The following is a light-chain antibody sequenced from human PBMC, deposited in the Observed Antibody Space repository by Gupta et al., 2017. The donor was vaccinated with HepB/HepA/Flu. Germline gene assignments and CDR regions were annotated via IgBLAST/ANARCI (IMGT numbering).Light chain of an antibody. CDR1: SSNIGNNY. Sequence: QSVLTPPTSVSAAPGRKVAIPCSGSSSNIGNNYVPWYQQFPGTAPKLLSHDNNKRPSGIPDRFSGSKSGTSATLAISGLQTGDEADYYCVTWDSSLSAVVFGGGTKLTVL. CDR2: DNN. CDR3: VTWDSSLSAVV. V-gene: IGLV1-51*02. J-gene: IGLJ2*01.